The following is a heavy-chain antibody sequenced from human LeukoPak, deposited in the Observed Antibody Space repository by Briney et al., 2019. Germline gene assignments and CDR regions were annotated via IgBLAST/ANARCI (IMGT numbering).Heavy chain of an antibody. CDR2: IGTHSTST. V-gene: IGHV3-23*01. D-gene: IGHD1-26*01. CDR3: TRRVGGTPDY. CDR1: GFTFSSYV. Sequence: GGSLRLSCAASGFTFSSYVMTWVRQAPGAGLEWVSAIGTHSTSTDYPDSVKGRFTISRDDSKNTVFSQMTSLRVEDTALYYCTRRVGGTPDYWGLGTLVTVSS. J-gene: IGHJ4*02.